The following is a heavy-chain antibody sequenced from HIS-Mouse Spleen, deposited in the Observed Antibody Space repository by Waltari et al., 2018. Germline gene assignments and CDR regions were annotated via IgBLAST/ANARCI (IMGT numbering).Heavy chain of an antibody. D-gene: IGHD3-22*01. CDR2: IYYGGST. V-gene: IGHV4-59*01. CDR1: GGPISSYY. CDR3: ARDEGYYDSSGYRAFDF. J-gene: IGHJ3*01. Sequence: QVQLQESGPGLVKPSETLSLTCTVSGGPISSYYWSWIRQPPGKGREWIGYIYYGGSTNYHPPLKSRVPISVDTSKNQFSLKLSSVTAADTAVYYCARDEGYYDSSGYRAFDFWGQGTMVTVSS.